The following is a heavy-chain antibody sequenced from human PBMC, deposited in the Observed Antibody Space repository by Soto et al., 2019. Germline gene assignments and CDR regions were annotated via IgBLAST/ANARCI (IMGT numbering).Heavy chain of an antibody. D-gene: IGHD3-22*01. V-gene: IGHV3-23*01. J-gene: IGHJ4*02. Sequence: QPGGSLRLSCAASGFTSSSYAMSWVRQAPGKGLEWVSAISGSGGSTYYADSVKGRFTISRDNSKNTLYLQMNSLRAEDTAVYYCAKGDYYDSSGYPFDYWGQGTLVTVSS. CDR2: ISGSGGST. CDR1: GFTSSSYA. CDR3: AKGDYYDSSGYPFDY.